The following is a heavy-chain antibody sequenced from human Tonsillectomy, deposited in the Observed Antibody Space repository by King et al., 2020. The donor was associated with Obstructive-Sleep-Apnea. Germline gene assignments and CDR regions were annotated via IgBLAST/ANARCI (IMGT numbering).Heavy chain of an antibody. J-gene: IGHJ4*02. D-gene: IGHD1-26*01. Sequence: VQLVESGGGVVQPGRSLRLSCAASGCSFSSYGMHWVRQAPGKGLEGGAVIWDDGSNKYYADSVKGRFTISRDNSKNTLYLQMNSLRAEDTAVYFCAKSMGATNFYFDYWGQGTLVTVSS. CDR3: AKSMGATNFYFDY. V-gene: IGHV3-33*06. CDR1: GCSFSSYG. CDR2: IWDDGSNK.